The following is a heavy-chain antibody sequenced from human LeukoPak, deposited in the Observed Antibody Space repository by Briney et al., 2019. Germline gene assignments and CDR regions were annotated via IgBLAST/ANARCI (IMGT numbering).Heavy chain of an antibody. D-gene: IGHD3-10*01. V-gene: IGHV3-21*01. Sequence: PGGSLRLSCAASGFTFSSYSMNWVRQAPGKGLEWVSSISSSSSYICYADSVKGRFTISRDNAKNSLYLQMNSLRAEDTAVYYCARESYDSGSYYNNWFDPWGQGTPVTVSS. CDR1: GFTFSSYS. CDR2: ISSSSSYI. CDR3: ARESYDSGSYYNNWFDP. J-gene: IGHJ5*02.